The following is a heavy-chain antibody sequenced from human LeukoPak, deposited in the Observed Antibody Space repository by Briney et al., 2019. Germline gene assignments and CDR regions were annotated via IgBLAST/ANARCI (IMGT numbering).Heavy chain of an antibody. D-gene: IGHD6-13*01. V-gene: IGHV4-39*07. CDR3: ARDIAAAPVVSTPLFDY. CDR2: IYYSGST. Sequence: KSSETLSLTCTVSGGSISSSSYYWGWIRQPPGKGLEWIGSIYYSGSTYYNPSLKSRATISVDTSKNQFSLKLSSVTAADTAVYYCARDIAAAPVVSTPLFDYWGQGTLVTVSS. J-gene: IGHJ4*02. CDR1: GGSISSSSYY.